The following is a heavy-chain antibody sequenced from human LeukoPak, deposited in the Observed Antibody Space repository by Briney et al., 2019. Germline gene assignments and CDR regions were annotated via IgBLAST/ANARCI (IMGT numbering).Heavy chain of an antibody. CDR3: ARDAAFDI. V-gene: IGHV3-30*01. Sequence: PGRSLRLSCAASGFTFSSYAMHWVRQAPGKGLEWVAVISYDGSNKYYADSVKGRFTISRDNSKNTLYLQMNSLRAEDTAVYYCARDAAFDIWGQGTMVTVSS. CDR1: GFTFSSYA. J-gene: IGHJ3*02. CDR2: ISYDGSNK.